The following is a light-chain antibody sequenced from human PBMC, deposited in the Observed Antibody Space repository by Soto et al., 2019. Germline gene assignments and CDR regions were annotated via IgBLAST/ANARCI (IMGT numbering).Light chain of an antibody. CDR3: QLRSNWPPALT. CDR1: QSISSY. Sequence: EIVLTQSPATLSLSPGERATLSCRASQSISSYLAWYQQKPDQAPRLLIYDASNRATGIPARFSGSGSGTDFTLTISSLEPEDFAVYYCQLRSNWPPALTFGGGTKVEIK. CDR2: DAS. V-gene: IGKV3-11*01. J-gene: IGKJ4*01.